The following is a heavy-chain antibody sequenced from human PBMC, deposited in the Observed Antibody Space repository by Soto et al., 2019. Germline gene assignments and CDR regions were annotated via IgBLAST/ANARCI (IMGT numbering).Heavy chain of an antibody. CDR3: SVVADDDYRNPRDDAVDI. J-gene: IGHJ3*02. Sequence: WAHQYNRKGLEWMGRIIPILDITNYAQKFQDRVTITADKSTSTVYMDLSRLTSEDTAMYFCSVVADDDYRNPRDDAVDIRGQGTKGTVSS. V-gene: IGHV1-69*02. D-gene: IGHD4-4*01. CDR2: IIPILDIT.